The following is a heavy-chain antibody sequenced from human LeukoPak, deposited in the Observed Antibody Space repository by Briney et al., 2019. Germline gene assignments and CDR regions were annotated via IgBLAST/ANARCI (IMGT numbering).Heavy chain of an antibody. CDR2: IKSTTDGGTT. D-gene: IGHD2-15*01. CDR3: TTEDIVVVVAATVDDY. Sequence: GGSLRLSCAASGFTFSNAWMSWVRQAPGKGLEWVGRIKSTTDGGTTDYAAPVKGRFTISRDDSKNTLYLQMNSLKTEDTAVYCCTTEDIVVVVAATVDDYWGQGTLVTVSS. CDR1: GFTFSNAW. J-gene: IGHJ4*02. V-gene: IGHV3-15*01.